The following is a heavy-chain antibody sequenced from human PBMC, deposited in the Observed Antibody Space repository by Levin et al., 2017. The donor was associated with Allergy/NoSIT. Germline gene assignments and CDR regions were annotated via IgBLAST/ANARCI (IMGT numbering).Heavy chain of an antibody. CDR2: ISYDGSNK. Sequence: AGGSLRLSCAASGFTFSSYAMHWVRQAPGKGLEWVAVISYDGSNKYYADSVKGRFTISRDNSKNTLYLQMNSLRAEDTAVYYCARDNWGQWLVPGYYWGQGTLVTVSS. CDR3: ARDNWGQWLVPGYY. CDR1: GFTFSSYA. V-gene: IGHV3-30-3*01. J-gene: IGHJ4*02. D-gene: IGHD6-19*01.